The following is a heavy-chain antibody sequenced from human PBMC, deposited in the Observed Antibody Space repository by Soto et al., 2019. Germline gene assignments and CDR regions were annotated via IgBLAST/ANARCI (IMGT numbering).Heavy chain of an antibody. V-gene: IGHV4-4*07. CDR3: AKDEYYDSNNCFDP. Sequence: SETLSLTCTVSGGSIRASYWSWIRQPAGKGLEWIGRIYSTGSTNYNPSFRSRVTMSVDTSKNQFSLKLSSVTAVDTAVYYCAKDEYYDSNNCFDPCGQRTLVTVSS. J-gene: IGHJ5*02. CDR1: GGSIRASY. CDR2: IYSTGST. D-gene: IGHD3-22*01.